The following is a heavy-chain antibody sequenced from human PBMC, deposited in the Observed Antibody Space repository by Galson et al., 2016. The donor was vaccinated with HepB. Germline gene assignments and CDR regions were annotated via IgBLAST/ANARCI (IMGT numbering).Heavy chain of an antibody. CDR1: GLRVGTTY. CDR2: VYSNNIT. D-gene: IGHD2-21*02. V-gene: IGHV3-53*01. CDR3: ARGCGGDCYGSGGWYFDL. J-gene: IGHJ2*01. Sequence: SLRLSCATSGLRVGTTYMAWVRQSPGKGLEWVSIVYSNNITHYADSVQGRFTISRDKSKNTVYLQLSSLRVEGTAVYYCARGCGGDCYGSGGWYFDLWGRGTPVSVSS.